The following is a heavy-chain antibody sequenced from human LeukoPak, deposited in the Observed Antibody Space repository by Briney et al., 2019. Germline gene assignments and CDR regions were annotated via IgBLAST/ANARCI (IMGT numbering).Heavy chain of an antibody. CDR1: GGSFSGYY. Sequence: SETLSLTCAVCGGSFSGYYWSWIRQPPGKGLEWIGEINHSGSTNYNPSLKSRVTISVDTSKNQFSLKLSSVTAADTAVYYCASSPYYYGSGGLYWGQGTLVTVSS. J-gene: IGHJ4*02. CDR2: INHSGST. D-gene: IGHD3-10*01. V-gene: IGHV4-34*01. CDR3: ASSPYYYGSGGLY.